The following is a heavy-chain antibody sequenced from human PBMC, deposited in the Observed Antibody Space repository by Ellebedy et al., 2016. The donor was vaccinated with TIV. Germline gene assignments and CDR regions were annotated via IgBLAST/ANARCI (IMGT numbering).Heavy chain of an antibody. CDR2: INQDGSDK. CDR3: ARGGARSSRYWGN. D-gene: IGHD2-15*01. Sequence: PGGSLRLSCATSGFTFYSHDVNWVRQVPGKGLEWVANINQDGSDKSYVDSVEGRFTISRDNAKYSLFLQMDSLGAEDTAVYYCARGGARSSRYWGNWGQGALVTVSS. CDR1: GFTFYSHD. J-gene: IGHJ4*02. V-gene: IGHV3-7*01.